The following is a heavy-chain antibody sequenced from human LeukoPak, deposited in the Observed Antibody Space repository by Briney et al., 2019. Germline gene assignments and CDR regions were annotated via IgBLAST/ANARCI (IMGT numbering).Heavy chain of an antibody. CDR3: ARGRRYYYYYMDV. J-gene: IGHJ6*03. CDR2: INHSGST. V-gene: IGHV4-34*01. CDR1: GGSFSGYY. Sequence: PSETLSLTCAVYGGSFSGYYWSWIRQPPGKGLEWIGEINHSGSTNYNPSLESRVTISVDTSKNQFSLKLSSVTAADTAVYYCARGRRYYYYYMDVWGKGTTVTVSS.